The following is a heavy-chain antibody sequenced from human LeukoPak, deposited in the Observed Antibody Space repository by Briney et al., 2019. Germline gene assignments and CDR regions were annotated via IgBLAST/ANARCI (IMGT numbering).Heavy chain of an antibody. D-gene: IGHD3-9*01. Sequence: GGSLRLSCAASGFTFSSYAMSWVRQAPGKGLEWVSAISGSGGSTYYADSMKGRFTISRDNSKNTLYLQMNSLRAEDTAVYYCATTEVYYDILTGYYRLWGQGTLVTVSS. CDR2: ISGSGGST. J-gene: IGHJ4*02. V-gene: IGHV3-23*01. CDR1: GFTFSSYA. CDR3: ATTEVYYDILTGYYRL.